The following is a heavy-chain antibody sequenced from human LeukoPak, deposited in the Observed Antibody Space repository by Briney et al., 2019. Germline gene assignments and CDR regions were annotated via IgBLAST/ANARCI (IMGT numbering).Heavy chain of an antibody. D-gene: IGHD6-13*01. J-gene: IGHJ6*02. V-gene: IGHV4-59*01. CDR2: IYYSGST. CDR1: GGSISSYY. CDR3: ARDGISYSSSWSVNYYYCGMDV. Sequence: PSETLSLTCTVSGGSISSYYWSWIRQPPGKGLEWIGYIYYSGSTNYNPSLKSRVTISVDTSKNQFSLKLSSVTAADTAVYYCARDGISYSSSWSVNYYYCGMDVWGQGTTVTVSS.